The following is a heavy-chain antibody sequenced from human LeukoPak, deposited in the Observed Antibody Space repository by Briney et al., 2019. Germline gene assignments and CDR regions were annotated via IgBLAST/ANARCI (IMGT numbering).Heavy chain of an antibody. CDR1: GFIFDDYG. D-gene: IGHD6-13*01. CDR2: INWNGGST. V-gene: IGHV3-20*04. CDR3: ARDHRYSSSYGPHYY. J-gene: IGHJ4*02. Sequence: GGSLRLSCAASGFIFDDYGMSWVRQAPGKGLEWVSDINWNGGSTGYADSVKGRFTISRDNAKNSLHLQMNSLRAEDTALYYCARDHRYSSSYGPHYYWGQGTLVTVSS.